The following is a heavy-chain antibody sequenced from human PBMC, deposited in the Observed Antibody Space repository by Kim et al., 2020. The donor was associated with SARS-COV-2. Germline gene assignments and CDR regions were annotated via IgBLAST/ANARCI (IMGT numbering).Heavy chain of an antibody. CDR2: IYYSGST. CDR1: GGSISSSSYY. J-gene: IGHJ6*02. CDR3: ARDHAGMDV. Sequence: SETLSLTCTVSGGSISSSSYYWGWIRQPPGKGLEWIGSIYYSGSTYYNPSLKSRVTISVDTSKNQFSLKLSSVTAADTAVYYCARDHAGMDVWGQGTTVTVSS. V-gene: IGHV4-39*07.